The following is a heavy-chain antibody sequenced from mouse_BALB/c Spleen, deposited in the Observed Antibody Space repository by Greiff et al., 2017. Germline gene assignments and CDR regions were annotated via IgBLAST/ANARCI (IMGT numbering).Heavy chain of an antibody. CDR3: TSYYGSSYFYFDY. Sequence: EVQLVESGAELVRSGASVKLSCTASGFNIKDYYMHWVKQRPEQGLEWIGWIDPENGDTEYAPKFQGKATMTADTSSNTAYLQLSSLTSEDTAVYYCTSYYGSSYFYFDYWGQGTTLTVSS. D-gene: IGHD1-1*01. CDR1: GFNIKDYY. CDR2: IDPENGDT. V-gene: IGHV14-4*02. J-gene: IGHJ2*01.